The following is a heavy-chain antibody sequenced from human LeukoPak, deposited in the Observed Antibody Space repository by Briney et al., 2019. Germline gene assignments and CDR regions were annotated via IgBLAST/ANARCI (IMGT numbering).Heavy chain of an antibody. Sequence: KASETLSLTCTVSGGSISSSSYYWGWFRQPQGKGLEWIGNIYYSGSTYYNPSLKSRVTISVDTSKNQFSLKLSSVNAADTAVYFCARRGEAAAKGGRYFDQWGQGTLVTVSS. CDR3: ARRGEAAAKGGRYFDQ. D-gene: IGHD6-13*01. CDR1: GGSISSSSYY. CDR2: IYYSGST. J-gene: IGHJ4*02. V-gene: IGHV4-39*01.